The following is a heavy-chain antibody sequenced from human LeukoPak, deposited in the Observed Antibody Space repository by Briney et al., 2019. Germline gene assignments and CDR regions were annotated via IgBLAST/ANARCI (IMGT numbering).Heavy chain of an antibody. V-gene: IGHV3-74*01. CDR2: INSDGSST. Sequence: GGSLRLSCAASGFTFSSYWMHWVRQAPGKGLVWVSRINSDGSSTSYADSVKGRFTISRDNSKNTLYLQMNSLRAEDTAVYYCASFSGSYSYFDYWGQGTLVTVSS. CDR3: ASFSGSYSYFDY. D-gene: IGHD1-26*01. J-gene: IGHJ4*02. CDR1: GFTFSSYW.